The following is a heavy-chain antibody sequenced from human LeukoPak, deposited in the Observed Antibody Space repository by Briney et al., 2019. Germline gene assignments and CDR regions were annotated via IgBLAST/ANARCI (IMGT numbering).Heavy chain of an antibody. CDR3: ARVAYWYYGSGRDRGFDY. D-gene: IGHD3-10*01. V-gene: IGHV3-48*01. CDR1: GFTFSSYS. CDR2: ISSSSSTI. Sequence: GGSLRLSCAASGFTFSSYSMNWVRQAPGKGLEWVSYISSSSSTIYYADSVEGRFTISRDNAKNSLYLQMNSLRAEDTAVYYCARVAYWYYGSGRDRGFDYWGQGTLVTVSS. J-gene: IGHJ4*02.